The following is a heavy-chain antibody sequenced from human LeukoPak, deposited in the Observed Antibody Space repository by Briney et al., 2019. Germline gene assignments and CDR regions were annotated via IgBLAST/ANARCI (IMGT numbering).Heavy chain of an antibody. V-gene: IGHV3-74*01. CDR1: GFTFSSYW. Sequence: PGGSLRLSCAASGFTFSSYWMHWVRQAPGKGLVWVSRINSDGSSTSYADSVKGRFTISRDNAKNTLYLQMNSLRAEDTAVYYCARVRNVGSRPFDYWGQGTLVTVSS. J-gene: IGHJ4*02. CDR3: ARVRNVGSRPFDY. D-gene: IGHD1-26*01. CDR2: INSDGSST.